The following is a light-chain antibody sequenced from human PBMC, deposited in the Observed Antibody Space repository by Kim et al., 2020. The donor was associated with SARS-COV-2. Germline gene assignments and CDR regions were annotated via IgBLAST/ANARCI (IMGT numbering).Light chain of an antibody. Sequence: SVTIACSGSRSNIGNNFVYWYQQRPGAAPKLLVYRNHERPSGVPDRFSGSKSDTSASLAITGLRSADEADYYCASWDDGLNGPVFGGGTQLTVL. CDR1: RSNIGNNF. CDR3: ASWDDGLNGPV. CDR2: RNH. V-gene: IGLV1-47*01. J-gene: IGLJ3*02.